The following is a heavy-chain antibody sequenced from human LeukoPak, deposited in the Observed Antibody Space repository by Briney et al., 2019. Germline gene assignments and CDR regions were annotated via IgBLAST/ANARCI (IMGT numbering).Heavy chain of an antibody. Sequence: PGASLRLSCAASGFTFSSYAMSWVRQAPGKGLEWVSAISGSGGSTYYADSVKGRFTISRDNSKNTLYLQMNSLRAEDKAVYYCAKGDSSGWYGPYFDYWGQGTLVTVSS. J-gene: IGHJ4*02. CDR1: GFTFSSYA. D-gene: IGHD6-19*01. CDR2: ISGSGGST. V-gene: IGHV3-23*01. CDR3: AKGDSSGWYGPYFDY.